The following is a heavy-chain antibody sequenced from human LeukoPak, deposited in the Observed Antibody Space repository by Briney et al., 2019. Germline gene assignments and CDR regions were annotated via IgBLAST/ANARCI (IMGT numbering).Heavy chain of an antibody. J-gene: IGHJ4*02. CDR2: ISGSGGST. CDR3: AKVYCSGGSCYQKPFDY. D-gene: IGHD2-15*01. CDR1: GFTFSSYG. Sequence: LSGGTLRLSCAASGFTFSSYGMSWVRQAPGKGLEWVSAISGSGGSTYYADSVKGRFTISRDNSKNTLYLQMNSLRAEDTAVYYCAKVYCSGGSCYQKPFDYWGQGTLVTVSS. V-gene: IGHV3-23*01.